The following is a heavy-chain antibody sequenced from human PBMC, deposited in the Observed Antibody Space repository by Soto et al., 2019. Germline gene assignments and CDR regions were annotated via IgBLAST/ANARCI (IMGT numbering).Heavy chain of an antibody. CDR1: RFTFSDYY. CDR3: ARHKYSSSRVPVSFDP. CDR2: ISSISNYT. D-gene: IGHD6-13*01. V-gene: IGHV3-11*06. Sequence: GVLRLSCAASRFTFSDYYMSWIRQAPGKGLEWVSYISSISNYTNYADSVKGRFTISRDNAKNSLYLQMNSLRAEDAAVYYCARHKYSSSRVPVSFDPPGPGTLLTLS. J-gene: IGHJ5*02.